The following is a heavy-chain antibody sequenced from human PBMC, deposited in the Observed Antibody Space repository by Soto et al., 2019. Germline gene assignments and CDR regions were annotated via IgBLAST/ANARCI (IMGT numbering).Heavy chain of an antibody. CDR1: GFTFSSYA. CDR3: ATYDFWSGYYGGDYYYYMDV. CDR2: ISGSGGST. V-gene: IGHV3-23*01. J-gene: IGHJ6*03. Sequence: EVQLLESGGGLVQPGGSLSLSCAASGFTFSSYAMSWVRQAPGKGLEWVSAISGSGGSTYYADSVKGRFTISRDNSKNTLYLQMNSLRAEDTAVYYCATYDFWSGYYGGDYYYYMDVWGKGTTVTVSS. D-gene: IGHD3-3*01.